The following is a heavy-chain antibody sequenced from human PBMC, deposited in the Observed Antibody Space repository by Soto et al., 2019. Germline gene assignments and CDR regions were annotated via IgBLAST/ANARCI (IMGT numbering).Heavy chain of an antibody. CDR1: GDSVSSSSAA. CDR2: KYNRSKWIH. J-gene: IGHJ6*04. CDR3: AGVVWFRGMDV. V-gene: IGHV6-1*01. Sequence: SQTLSLTCDISGDSVSSSSAAWNWIRQSPSRGLEWLGRKYNRSKWIHEYKVSMESRITINQDTSKNQFSLHIYSVTPEDTAVYYCAGVVWFRGMDVWGKGTPVTVSS. D-gene: IGHD3-16*01.